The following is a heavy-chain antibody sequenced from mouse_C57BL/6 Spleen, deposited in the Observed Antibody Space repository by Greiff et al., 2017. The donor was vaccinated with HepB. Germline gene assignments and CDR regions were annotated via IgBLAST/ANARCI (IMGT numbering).Heavy chain of an antibody. Sequence: EVQRVESGGGLVKPGGSLKLSCAASGFTFSSYTMSWVRQTPEKRLEWVATISGGGGNTYYPDSVKGRFTISRDNAKNTLYLQMSSLRSEDTALYDCARHGSSGYFFAYWGQGTLVTVSA. CDR1: GFTFSSYT. V-gene: IGHV5-9*01. CDR2: ISGGGGNT. J-gene: IGHJ3*01. CDR3: ARHGSSGYFFAY. D-gene: IGHD3-2*02.